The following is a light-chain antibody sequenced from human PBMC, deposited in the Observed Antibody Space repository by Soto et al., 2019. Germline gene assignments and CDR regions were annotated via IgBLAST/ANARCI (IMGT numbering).Light chain of an antibody. V-gene: IGKV3-15*01. CDR1: QSVSSN. CDR3: QQYNNWPPT. J-gene: IGKJ2*01. Sequence: EIVMTQSPATLSVSPGERATLSCRASQSVSSNLVWYQQKRGQAPRLLIYGSSTRATGIPARFSGSGSGTEFTLTISSLQSEDFAVYYCQQYNNWPPTCGQGTKLEIK. CDR2: GSS.